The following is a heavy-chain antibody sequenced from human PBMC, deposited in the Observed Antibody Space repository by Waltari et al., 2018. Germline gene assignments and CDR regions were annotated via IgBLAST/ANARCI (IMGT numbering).Heavy chain of an antibody. V-gene: IGHV5-51*01. J-gene: IGHJ4*02. CDR3: ARQGGYCSSTSCSQDFDY. CDR1: GYSFTSYW. Sequence: EVQLVQSGAEVKKPGESLKISCKGSGYSFTSYWLGWVRQMPGKRLEWMGIIYPGDSDTRYSPSFQGQVTISADKSISTAYLQWSSLKASDTAMYYCARQGGYCSSTSCSQDFDYWGQGTLVTVSS. CDR2: IYPGDSDT. D-gene: IGHD2-2*03.